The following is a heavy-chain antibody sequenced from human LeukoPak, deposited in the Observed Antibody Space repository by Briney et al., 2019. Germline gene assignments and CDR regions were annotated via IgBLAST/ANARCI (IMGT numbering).Heavy chain of an antibody. CDR3: ARGRRGAFDI. CDR2: IYYSGST. J-gene: IGHJ3*02. Sequence: SETLSLTCTVSGGSISSSSYYWGWIRQPPGKGLEWIGSIYYSGSTYYNPSLKSRVTISVDTSKNQFSLKLSSVTAADTAVYYCARGRRGAFDIWGQGTMVTVSS. V-gene: IGHV4-39*07. CDR1: GGSISSSSYY.